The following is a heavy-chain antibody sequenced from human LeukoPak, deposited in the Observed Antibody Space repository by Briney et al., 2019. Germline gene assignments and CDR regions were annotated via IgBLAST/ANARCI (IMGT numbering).Heavy chain of an antibody. V-gene: IGHV3-21*01. Sequence: PGRSLRLSCAASGFTFSSYGMNWVRQAPGKGLEWVSSISSSSSYIYYADSVKGRFTISRDNAKNSLYLQMNSLRAEDTAVYYCSVWGSYRYTGEYWGQGTLVTVSS. CDR3: SVWGSYRYTGEY. D-gene: IGHD3-16*02. J-gene: IGHJ4*02. CDR2: ISSSSSYI. CDR1: GFTFSSYG.